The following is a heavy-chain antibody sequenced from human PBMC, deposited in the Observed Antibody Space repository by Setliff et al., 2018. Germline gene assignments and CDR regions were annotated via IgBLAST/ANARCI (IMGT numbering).Heavy chain of an antibody. J-gene: IGHJ3*02. Sequence: GSLRLSCAASGFTFSTYWMSWVRQAPGKGLEWVANIKQDGSEKYYVDSVKGRFTISRDNAKNSLYLQMNSLRAEDTAVYYCVKTHWDTWIRGAFDIWGQGTMVTVSS. D-gene: IGHD3-10*01. V-gene: IGHV3-7*01. CDR1: GFTFSTYW. CDR2: IKQDGSEK. CDR3: VKTHWDTWIRGAFDI.